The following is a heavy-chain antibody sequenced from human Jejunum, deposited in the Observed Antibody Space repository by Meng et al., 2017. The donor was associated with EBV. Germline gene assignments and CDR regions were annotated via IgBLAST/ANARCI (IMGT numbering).Heavy chain of an antibody. CDR2: FGGSGGAT. Sequence: EVQLLEXXXGXVXXGGSLRLSCAASGFTFGSSAMSWVRQAPGKGLEWVSSFGGSGGATYYADSVKGRFTISRDNSKSMLYLQMNSLRAEDTAVYYCAKLTRAWGQGTLVTVSS. D-gene: IGHD1/OR15-1a*01. V-gene: IGHV3-23*01. J-gene: IGHJ5*02. CDR1: GFTFGSSA. CDR3: AKLTRA.